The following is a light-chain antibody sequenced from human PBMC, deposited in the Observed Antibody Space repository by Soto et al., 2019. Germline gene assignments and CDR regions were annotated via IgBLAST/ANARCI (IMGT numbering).Light chain of an antibody. CDR1: QDISRW. V-gene: IGKV1-12*01. CDR2: SAS. CDR3: QQANTFALT. Sequence: DIRMTQSPSSVSASVGDRVTITCRASQDISRWLAWYQQKPGKAPNLLIYSASSLYSGVPSRFSGSGSGTDFTLTISSLQPEDFATYYCQQANTFALTFGGGTRVEIK. J-gene: IGKJ4*01.